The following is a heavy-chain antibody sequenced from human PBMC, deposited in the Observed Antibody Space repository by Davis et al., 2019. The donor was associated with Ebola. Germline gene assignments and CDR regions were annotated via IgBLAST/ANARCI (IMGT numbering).Heavy chain of an antibody. CDR3: ARETSRQLVRGNYFDY. CDR2: INPSGGST. D-gene: IGHD6-6*01. Sequence: ASVKVSCKASGYTFTSYYMHWVRQAPGQGLEWMGIINPSGGSTSYAQKFQGRVTMTRDTSTSTVYMELSSLRSEDTAVYYCARETSRQLVRGNYFDYWGQGTLVTVSS. CDR1: GYTFTSYY. J-gene: IGHJ4*02. V-gene: IGHV1-46*01.